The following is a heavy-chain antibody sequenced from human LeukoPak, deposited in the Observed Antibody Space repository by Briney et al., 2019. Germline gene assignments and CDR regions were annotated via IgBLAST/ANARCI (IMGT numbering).Heavy chain of an antibody. Sequence: AGGSLRLSCEASGFTFSAYAMTWVRQAPGKGLEWVSSIGSVNKPHYSESVKGRFAISRDNSKSMLFLQLNSLRAGDTALYYCARDLHYYVAMGVWGQGTTVTVS. V-gene: IGHV3-23*01. CDR1: GFTFSAYA. J-gene: IGHJ6*02. D-gene: IGHD3-10*02. CDR3: ARDLHYYVAMGV. CDR2: IGSVNKP.